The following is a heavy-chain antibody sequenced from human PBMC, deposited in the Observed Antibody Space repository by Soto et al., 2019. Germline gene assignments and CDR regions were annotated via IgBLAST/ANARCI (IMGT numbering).Heavy chain of an antibody. CDR3: AKDPYDYDSSGYYSDAVKPRSFDY. Sequence: PGGSLRLSCAASGFTFSSYAMSWVRPAPGKGLEWVSAISGSGGSTYYADSVKGRFTISRDNSKNTLYLQMNSLRAEDTAVYYCAKDPYDYDSSGYYSDAVKPRSFDYWGQGTLVTVSS. D-gene: IGHD3-22*01. CDR1: GFTFSSYA. V-gene: IGHV3-23*01. CDR2: ISGSGGST. J-gene: IGHJ4*02.